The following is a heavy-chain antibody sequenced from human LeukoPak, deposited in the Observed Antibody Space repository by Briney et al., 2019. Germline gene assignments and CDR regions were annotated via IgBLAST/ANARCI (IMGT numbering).Heavy chain of an antibody. J-gene: IGHJ4*02. D-gene: IGHD2-2*01. CDR2: IYYSGST. CDR3: ATHHSYCSSTSCYGNFDY. CDR1: GGSVSSGDYY. Sequence: SETLSLTCTVSGGSVSSGDYYWSWSRQPPGKGLEWIGYIYYSGSTYYNPSLKSRVTISVDTSKNQFSLKLSSVTAADTAVYYCATHHSYCSSTSCYGNFDYWGQGTLVTVSS. V-gene: IGHV4-30-4*01.